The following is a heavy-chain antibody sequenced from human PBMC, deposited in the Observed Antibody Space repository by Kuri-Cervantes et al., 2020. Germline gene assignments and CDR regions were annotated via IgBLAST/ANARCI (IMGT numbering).Heavy chain of an antibody. CDR2: ISSSSSYI. J-gene: IGHJ4*02. Sequence: GGSLRLSCSASGFTFSSYSMNWVRQAPGKGLEWVSSISSSSSYIYYADSVKGRFTISRDNAKNSLYLQMNSLRAEDTAVYYCARDANDILNDYWGQGTLVTVSS. CDR3: ARDANDILNDY. V-gene: IGHV3-21*01. D-gene: IGHD3-9*01. CDR1: GFTFSSYS.